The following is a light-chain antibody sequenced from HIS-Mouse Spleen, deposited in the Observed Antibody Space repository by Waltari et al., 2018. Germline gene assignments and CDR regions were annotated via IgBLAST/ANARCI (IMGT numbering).Light chain of an antibody. V-gene: IGLV1-44*01. Sequence: QSVLTQPPSASGTPGQRVTISCSGSRSNIGSNTVTWYQQLPGTAPKLLISSNNQRPSGVPDRFSGSKSGTSASLAISGLQSEDEADYYCAAWDDSLNGWVFGGGTKLTVL. J-gene: IGLJ3*02. CDR3: AAWDDSLNGWV. CDR1: RSNIGSNT. CDR2: SNN.